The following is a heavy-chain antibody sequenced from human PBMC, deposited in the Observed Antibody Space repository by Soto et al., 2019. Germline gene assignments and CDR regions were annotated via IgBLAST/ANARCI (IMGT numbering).Heavy chain of an antibody. CDR1: GFTFNKFG. CDR3: VKERADFVTVPHATSGTDV. Sequence: LRLSCTASGFTFNKFGMHWVRQTPGKGLEWVASLSYDGNHDFYADSVTGRLIISRDNSKNTLYLQVNTLTVDDTAVYYCVKERADFVTVPHATSGTDVWGPGTTVTVSS. J-gene: IGHJ6*02. CDR2: LSYDGNHD. D-gene: IGHD2-15*01. V-gene: IGHV3-30*18.